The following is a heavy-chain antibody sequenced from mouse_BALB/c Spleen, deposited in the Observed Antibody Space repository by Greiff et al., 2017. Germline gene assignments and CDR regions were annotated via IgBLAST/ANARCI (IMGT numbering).Heavy chain of an antibody. CDR3: ARGNGNYGGYFDV. J-gene: IGHJ1*01. Sequence: VKLVESGPGLVQPSQSLSITCTVSGFSLTSYGVHWVRQSPGKGLEWLGVIWSGGSTDYNAAFISRLSISKDNSKSQVFFKMNSLQANDTAIYYCARGNGNYGGYFDVWGAGTTVTVSS. CDR2: IWSGGST. V-gene: IGHV2-2*02. D-gene: IGHD2-1*01. CDR1: GFSLTSYG.